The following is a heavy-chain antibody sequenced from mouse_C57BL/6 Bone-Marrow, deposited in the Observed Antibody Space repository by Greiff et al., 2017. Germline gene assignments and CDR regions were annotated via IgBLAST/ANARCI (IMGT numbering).Heavy chain of an antibody. D-gene: IGHD2-12*01. V-gene: IGHV1-15*01. CDR1: GYTFTDYE. CDR3: TSAYYRTWFAY. Sequence: VQLQQSGAELVRPGASVTLSCKASGYTFTDYEMHWVKQTPVHGLAWIGAIDPETGGTAYNQKFKGKAILTADKSSSTAYMELRSLTSEDSAVYYCTSAYYRTWFAYWGQGTLVTVSA. J-gene: IGHJ3*01. CDR2: IDPETGGT.